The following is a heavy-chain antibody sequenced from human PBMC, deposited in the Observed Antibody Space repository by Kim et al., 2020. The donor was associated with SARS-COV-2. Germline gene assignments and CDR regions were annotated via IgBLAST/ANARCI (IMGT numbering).Heavy chain of an antibody. CDR1: GGSISYY. CDR3: ARGHSSGRYNWFDP. CDR2: VYYIGST. D-gene: IGHD6-19*01. J-gene: IGHJ5*02. V-gene: IGHV4-59*01. Sequence: SETLSLTCTISGGSISYYWSWIRQPPGKGLEWIGYVYYIGSTNYNPSLEGRVTISLDTSKNQFSLKLSSVTAADTAVYYCARGHSSGRYNWFDPWGQGTLVTASS.